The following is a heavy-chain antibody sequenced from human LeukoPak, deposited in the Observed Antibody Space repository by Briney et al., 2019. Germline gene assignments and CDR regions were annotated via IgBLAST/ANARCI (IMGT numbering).Heavy chain of an antibody. D-gene: IGHD3-3*01. CDR1: GFTFSDFW. CDR3: ARENYDFS. J-gene: IGHJ5*02. V-gene: IGHV3-7*01. CDR2: IHPEGNEK. Sequence: PGGSLRLSCAVSGFTFSDFWMSWVRQAPGRGLEWVANIHPEGNEKYHVESVKGRFTISRDNAKNSLYLQMNSLRAEDTAVYYCARENYDFSWGQGTLVTVSS.